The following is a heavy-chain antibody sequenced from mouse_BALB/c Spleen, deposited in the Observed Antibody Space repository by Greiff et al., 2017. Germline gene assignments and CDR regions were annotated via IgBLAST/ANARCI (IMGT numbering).Heavy chain of an antibody. Sequence: EVQLQESGAELVRPGALVKLSCKASGFNIKDYYMHWVKQRPEQGLEWIGWIDPENGNTIYDPKFQGKASITADTSSNTAYLQLSSLTSKDTAVYYCARSDYYGSSYWYFDVWGAGTTVTVSS. CDR2: IDPENGNT. CDR1: GFNIKDYY. CDR3: ARSDYYGSSYWYFDV. V-gene: IGHV14-1*02. D-gene: IGHD1-1*01. J-gene: IGHJ1*01.